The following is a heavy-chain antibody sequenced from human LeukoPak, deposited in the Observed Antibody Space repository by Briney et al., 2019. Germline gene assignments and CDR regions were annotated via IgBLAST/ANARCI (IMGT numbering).Heavy chain of an antibody. CDR2: IYYSGST. CDR3: ARTGSTVTMLYPFDH. J-gene: IGHJ4*02. CDR1: GGSIRCYY. Sequence: PSQTLSLTCTVYGGSIRCYYWSWIRQPPGKGLEWIGYIYYSGSTNYNPTLKSRVSISADTSKNQFSLKLSSVTAADTAVYYCARTGSTVTMLYPFDHWGQGTLVTVSS. D-gene: IGHD4-17*01. V-gene: IGHV4-59*01.